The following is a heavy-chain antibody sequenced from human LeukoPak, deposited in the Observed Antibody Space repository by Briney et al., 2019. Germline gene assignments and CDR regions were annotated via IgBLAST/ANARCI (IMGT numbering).Heavy chain of an antibody. CDR3: ASSVVAGY. J-gene: IGHJ4*02. V-gene: IGHV3-7*01. CDR1: GFTLSIYW. CDR2: IKQDGSEK. D-gene: IGHD6-19*01. Sequence: GGSLRLSCAASGFTLSIYWMSWVRQAPGKGLEWLANIKQDGSEKYYVDSVKGRFTISRDNVENSLDLQMNSLRAEDTAVYYCASSVVAGYWGQGTLVTVSS.